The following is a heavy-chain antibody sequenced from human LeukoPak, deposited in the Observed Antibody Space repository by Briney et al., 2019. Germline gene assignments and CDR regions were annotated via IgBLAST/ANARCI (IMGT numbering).Heavy chain of an antibody. V-gene: IGHV3-30-3*01. CDR2: ISYDGSDK. Sequence: GGSLRLSCEVSGFNFSNYAMHWVRQAPGKGLEWVAVISYDGSDKYYADSVKGRFTISRDNSKTTLYLHMNSLRSEDTAVYYCARSTVAGPTGRRAKGFDYWGQGTLVTVSS. CDR3: ARSTVAGPTGRRAKGFDY. CDR1: GFNFSNYA. D-gene: IGHD6-19*01. J-gene: IGHJ4*02.